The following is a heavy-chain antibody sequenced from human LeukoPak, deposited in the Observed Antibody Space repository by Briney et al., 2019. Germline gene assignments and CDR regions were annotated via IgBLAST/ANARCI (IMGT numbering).Heavy chain of an antibody. CDR1: GGSISSYF. J-gene: IGHJ4*02. CDR2: IYYSGNT. Sequence: PSETLSLTCTVSGGSISSYFWSWIRQPPGKGLEWIGYIYYSGNTNYNPSLKSRVTISVDTSKNQFSLKLSSVTAADTAVYYCARVENSGYVYLHYWGQGTLVTVSS. CDR3: ARVENSGYVYLHY. D-gene: IGHD5-12*01. V-gene: IGHV4-59*01.